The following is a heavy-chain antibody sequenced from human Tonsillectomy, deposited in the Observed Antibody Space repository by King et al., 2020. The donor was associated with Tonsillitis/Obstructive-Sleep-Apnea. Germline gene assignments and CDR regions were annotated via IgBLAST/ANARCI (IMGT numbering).Heavy chain of an antibody. CDR2: FFYSGGT. Sequence: LQLQESGPGLVKPSETLSLTCTVSGDSISRSRHSWGWIRQSPGQGLQWIASFFYSGGTYYNPSLKSRVTISADTSKNQFSLQLTSMTAADTAVYYCARPSLGIPPRIWFEDWGQGALVTDSS. CDR1: GDSISRSRHS. V-gene: IGHV4-39*01. D-gene: IGHD1-1*01. J-gene: IGHJ4*02. CDR3: ARPSLGIPPRIWFED.